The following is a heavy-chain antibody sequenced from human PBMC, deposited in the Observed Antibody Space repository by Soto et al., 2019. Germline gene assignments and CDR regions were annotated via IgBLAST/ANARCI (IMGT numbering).Heavy chain of an antibody. CDR3: ARDPGSGWYGAGAFDI. CDR1: GGSISSGGYY. CDR2: IYYSGST. V-gene: IGHV4-31*03. Sequence: PSETLSLTCTVSGGSISSGGYYWSWIRQHPGKGLEWIGYIYYSGSTYYNPSLKSRVTISVDTSKNQFSLKLSSVTAADTAVYYCARDPGSGWYGAGAFDIWGQGTMGTVSS. J-gene: IGHJ3*02. D-gene: IGHD6-19*01.